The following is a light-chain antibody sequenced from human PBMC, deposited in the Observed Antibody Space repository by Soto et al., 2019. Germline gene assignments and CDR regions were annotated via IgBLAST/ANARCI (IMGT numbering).Light chain of an antibody. Sequence: DIQMTQSPSSLSASVGDRVTITCRASQAIHSYLNWYQQKPGKAPKLLIYAASSLQSRVPSRFSGSGSGTDFTPTISSLQPEDFATYYCQESYSTPSVTFGPGTKVDIK. CDR3: QESYSTPSVT. J-gene: IGKJ3*01. CDR1: QAIHSY. V-gene: IGKV1-39*01. CDR2: AAS.